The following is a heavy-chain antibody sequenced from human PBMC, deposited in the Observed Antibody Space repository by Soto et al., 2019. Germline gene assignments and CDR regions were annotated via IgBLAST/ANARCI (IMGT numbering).Heavy chain of an antibody. CDR3: ATGYISNWYYTVAY. J-gene: IGHJ4*02. CDR1: GFTFSSYW. Sequence: EVQLVESGGGLVQPGGSLRLSCAASGFTFSSYWMHWVRQAPGKGLVWVSRTNSDESRTTYGDSVKGRFTISRDNAKNTLYLQMNSLRAEDTAMYYCATGYISNWYYTVAYWGQGVLVTVSS. V-gene: IGHV3-74*01. CDR2: TNSDESRT. D-gene: IGHD6-13*01.